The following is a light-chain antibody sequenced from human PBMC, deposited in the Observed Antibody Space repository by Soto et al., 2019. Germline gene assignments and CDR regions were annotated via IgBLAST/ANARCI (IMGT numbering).Light chain of an antibody. Sequence: QSVLTQPPSVSGSPLQSVTISCTGTSSDVGSYNRVSWYQQPPGTAPKVMIYDVSNRPSGVPDRFSGSKSGNTASLTISGLQAEDESDYYCSSYTSSSTYVFGTGTKVTFL. CDR1: SSDVGSYNR. CDR3: SSYTSSSTYV. CDR2: DVS. J-gene: IGLJ1*01. V-gene: IGLV2-18*02.